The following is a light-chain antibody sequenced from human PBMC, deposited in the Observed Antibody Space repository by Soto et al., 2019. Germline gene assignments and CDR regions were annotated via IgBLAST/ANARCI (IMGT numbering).Light chain of an antibody. CDR1: SSDVGGYNY. Sequence: QSALTQPPSASGSPGQSVTISCTGTSSDVGGYNYVSWYQQHPGKAPKLLIHEVSKRPSGVTDRFSGSKSGNTASLIISRLQTEDEADYYCVSFTSSTTYLFVSGTKLTVL. V-gene: IGLV2-8*01. J-gene: IGLJ1*01. CDR2: EVS. CDR3: VSFTSSTTYL.